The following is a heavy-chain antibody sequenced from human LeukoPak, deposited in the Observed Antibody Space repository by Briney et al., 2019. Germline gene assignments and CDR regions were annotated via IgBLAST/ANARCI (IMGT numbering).Heavy chain of an antibody. V-gene: IGHV3-53*01. CDR1: GFTVSSNY. Sequence: GGSLRLSCAASGFTVSSNYMSWVRQAPRKGLEWVSVIYSGGSTYYADSVKGRFTISRDNSKNTLYLQMNSLRGEDTAVYYCARAWYRFGQFDYWGQGTLVTVSS. CDR2: IYSGGST. J-gene: IGHJ4*02. D-gene: IGHD3/OR15-3a*01. CDR3: ARAWYRFGQFDY.